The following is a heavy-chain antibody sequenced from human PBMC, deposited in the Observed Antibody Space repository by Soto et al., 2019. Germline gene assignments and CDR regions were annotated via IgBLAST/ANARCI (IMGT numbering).Heavy chain of an antibody. V-gene: IGHV1-2*04. CDR1: GYTFTGYY. Sequence: ASVKVSCKASGYTFTGYYMHWVRQAPGQGLEWMGWINPNSGGTNYAQKFQGWVTMTRDTSISTAYMELSRLRSDDTAVYYCARAGEGSGSYTDYYGMDVWGQGTTVTVSS. CDR3: ARAGEGSGSYTDYYGMDV. D-gene: IGHD1-26*01. J-gene: IGHJ6*02. CDR2: INPNSGGT.